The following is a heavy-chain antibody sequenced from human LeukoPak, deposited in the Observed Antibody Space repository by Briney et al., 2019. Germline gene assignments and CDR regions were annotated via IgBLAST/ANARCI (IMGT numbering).Heavy chain of an antibody. V-gene: IGHV3-30-3*01. J-gene: IGHJ4*02. Sequence: GGSLRLSCAASGFTFDDYAMHWVRQAPGKGLEWVAVISYDGSNKYYADSVKGRFTISRDNSKNTLYLQMDSLRAEDTAVYYCARPPKAMIVVVNPFCDYWGQGTLVTVSS. CDR1: GFTFDDYA. CDR2: ISYDGSNK. D-gene: IGHD3-22*01. CDR3: ARPPKAMIVVVNPFCDY.